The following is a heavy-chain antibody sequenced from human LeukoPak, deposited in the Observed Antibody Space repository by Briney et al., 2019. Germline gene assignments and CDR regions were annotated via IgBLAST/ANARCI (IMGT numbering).Heavy chain of an antibody. D-gene: IGHD7-27*01. V-gene: IGHV1-3*01. J-gene: IGHJ3*02. Sequence: GASVKVSCKASGYTFTSYAMHWVRQAPGQRLEWMGWINAGNGNTKYSQKFQGRVTITRDTSASTAYMELSSLRSEDTAVYYCASRTGTGDRVSRYAFDIWGQGTMVTVSS. CDR1: GYTFTSYA. CDR2: INAGNGNT. CDR3: ASRTGTGDRVSRYAFDI.